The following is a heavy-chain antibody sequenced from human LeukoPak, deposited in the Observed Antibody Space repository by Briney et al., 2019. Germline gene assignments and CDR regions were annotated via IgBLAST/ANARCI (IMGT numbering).Heavy chain of an antibody. J-gene: IGHJ3*02. CDR2: ISSSSSTI. Sequence: GGSLRLSCAASGFTFSSYSMNWVRQAPGKGLEWVSYISSSSSTIYYADSVKGRFTISRDNAKNSLYLQMNSLRAEDTAVYYCARDDHSNYVGAFDIWGQGTMVTVSS. CDR1: GFTFSSYS. CDR3: ARDDHSNYVGAFDI. V-gene: IGHV3-48*01. D-gene: IGHD4-11*01.